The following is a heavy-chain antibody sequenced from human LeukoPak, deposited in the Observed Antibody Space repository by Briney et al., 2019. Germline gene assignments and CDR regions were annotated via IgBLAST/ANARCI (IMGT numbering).Heavy chain of an antibody. Sequence: GASVKVSCKASGGTFSSYAISWVRQAPGQGLEWMGGIIPIFGTANYAQKFQGRVTITADKSTSTAYMELSSLRSEDTAVYYCARPDAAGRAATDAFDIWGQGTMVTVSS. CDR3: ARPDAAGRAATDAFDI. D-gene: IGHD6-13*01. CDR2: IIPIFGTA. V-gene: IGHV1-69*06. CDR1: GGTFSSYA. J-gene: IGHJ3*02.